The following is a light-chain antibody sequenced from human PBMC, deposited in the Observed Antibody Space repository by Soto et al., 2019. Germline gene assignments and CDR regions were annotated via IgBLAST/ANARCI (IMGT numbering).Light chain of an antibody. J-gene: IGKJ5*01. CDR2: DAS. Sequence: EIVLTQTTATLSLSPGERATLSCRASQSVSRYLAWYQQKPGQAPRLLIYDASNRATGIPARFSGSGSGTDFTLTISSLEPEDFAVYYCQQRSNWPLITFGQGTLLEIK. CDR3: QQRSNWPLIT. V-gene: IGKV3-11*01. CDR1: QSVSRY.